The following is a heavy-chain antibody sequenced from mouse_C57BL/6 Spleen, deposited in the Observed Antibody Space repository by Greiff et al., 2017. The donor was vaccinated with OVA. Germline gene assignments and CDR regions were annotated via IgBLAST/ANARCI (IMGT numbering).Heavy chain of an antibody. V-gene: IGHV5-6*02. CDR1: GFTFSSYG. CDR2: ISSGGSYT. J-gene: IGHJ1*03. CDR3: ARHGDYDVGYFDV. D-gene: IGHD2-4*01. Sequence: DVMLVESGGDLVKPGGSLKLSCAASGFTFSSYGMSWVRQTPDKRLEWVATISSGGSYTYYPDSVKGRFTISRDNAKNTLYLQMSSLKSEDTAMYYCARHGDYDVGYFDVWGTGTTVTVSS.